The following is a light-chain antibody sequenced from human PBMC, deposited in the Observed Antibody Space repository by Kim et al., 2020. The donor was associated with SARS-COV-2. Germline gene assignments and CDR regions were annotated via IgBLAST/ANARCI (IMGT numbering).Light chain of an antibody. CDR3: AAWDDSLNGFWV. V-gene: IGLV1-44*01. CDR1: SSNIGSNT. J-gene: IGLJ3*02. Sequence: QRVTISCSGSSSNIGSNTVNWYQQLPGTAPKLLICSNNQRPSGVPDRFSGSKSGPSASLAISGLQSEDEADYYCAAWDDSLNGFWVFGGGTQLTVL. CDR2: SNN.